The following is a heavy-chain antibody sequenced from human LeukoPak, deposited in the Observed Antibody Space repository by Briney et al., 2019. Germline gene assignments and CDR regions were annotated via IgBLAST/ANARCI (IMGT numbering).Heavy chain of an antibody. CDR3: ARGKTMVYCGGDCYRFDN. CDR2: INPNSGGT. D-gene: IGHD2-21*02. Sequence: GASVKVSCKSSGYTFTGYYLYWVRQAPGQGLEWVGWINPNSGGTNYAQKFQGGVTMTRDTSISTAYMELSRLLSGDTAVYYCARGKTMVYCGGDCYRFDNWGQGTLVTVSS. V-gene: IGHV1-2*02. CDR1: GYTFTGYY. J-gene: IGHJ4*02.